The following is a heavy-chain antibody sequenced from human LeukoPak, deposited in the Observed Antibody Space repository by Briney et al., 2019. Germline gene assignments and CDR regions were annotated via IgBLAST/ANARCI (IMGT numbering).Heavy chain of an antibody. CDR2: INPSGGST. V-gene: IGHV1-46*01. CDR3: ARDSRKGLVPAAINY. Sequence: ASVKVSCKASGYTFTSYYMHWVRQAPGQGLEWMGIINPSGGSTSYAQRFQGRVTMTRDTSTSTVYMELSSLRSEDTAVYYCARDSRKGLVPAAINYWGQGTLVTVSS. J-gene: IGHJ4*02. CDR1: GYTFTSYY. D-gene: IGHD2-2*02.